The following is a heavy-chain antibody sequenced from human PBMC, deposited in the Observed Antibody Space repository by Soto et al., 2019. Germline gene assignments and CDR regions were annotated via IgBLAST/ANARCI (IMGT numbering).Heavy chain of an antibody. CDR1: GFTFSSYW. J-gene: IGHJ3*02. CDR2: INSDGSST. Sequence: GGSLRLSCADSGFTFSSYWMHWVRQAPGKGLVWVSRINSDGSSTSYADSVKGRFTISRDNAKNTLYLQMNSLRAEDTAVYYCAREEAVAAFDIWGQGTMVTVSS. D-gene: IGHD6-19*01. CDR3: AREEAVAAFDI. V-gene: IGHV3-74*01.